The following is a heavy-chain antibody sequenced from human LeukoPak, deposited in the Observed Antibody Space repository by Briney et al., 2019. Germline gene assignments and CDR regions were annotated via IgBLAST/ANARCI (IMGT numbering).Heavy chain of an antibody. CDR3: ARDLSSWYSDYYYGMDV. J-gene: IGHJ6*02. Sequence: ASVKVSCKVSGYTLTELSMHWVRQAPGKGLEWMGGFDPEDGETIYAQKFQGRVTITRDTSASTAYMELSSLRSEETAVYYCARDLSSWYSDYYYGMDVWGQGTTVTVSS. CDR2: FDPEDGET. D-gene: IGHD6-13*01. V-gene: IGHV1-24*01. CDR1: GYTLTELS.